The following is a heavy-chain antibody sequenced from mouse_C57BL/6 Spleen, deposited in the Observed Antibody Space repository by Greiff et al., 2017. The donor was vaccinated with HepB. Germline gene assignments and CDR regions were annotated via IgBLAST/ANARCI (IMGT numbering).Heavy chain of an antibody. V-gene: IGHV1-52*01. J-gene: IGHJ4*01. Sequence: QVQLQQPGAELVRPGSSVKLSCKASGYTFTSYWMHWVKQRPIQGLEWIGNIDPSDSETHYNQKFKDKATLTVDKSSSTAYMQLSSLTSEDSAVYYCARYGTYAMYYWGQGTSVTVSS. CDR3: ARYGTYAMYY. D-gene: IGHD1-1*01. CDR1: GYTFTSYW. CDR2: IDPSDSET.